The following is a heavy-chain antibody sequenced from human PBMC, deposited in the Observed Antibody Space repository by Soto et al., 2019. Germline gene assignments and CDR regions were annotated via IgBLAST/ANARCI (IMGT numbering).Heavy chain of an antibody. V-gene: IGHV4-30-2*01. J-gene: IGHJ4*02. Sequence: QLQLQESGSGLVKPSQTLSLTCAVSGGSISSGCYSWSWIRQPPGKVLEWIGYIYHSGSTYYNPSLKSRVTISVDRSKNQFSLKLSSVTAADTAVYYCARAGGLGAVAADYWGQGTLVTVSS. CDR2: IYHSGST. CDR1: GGSISSGCYS. D-gene: IGHD6-19*01. CDR3: ARAGGLGAVAADY.